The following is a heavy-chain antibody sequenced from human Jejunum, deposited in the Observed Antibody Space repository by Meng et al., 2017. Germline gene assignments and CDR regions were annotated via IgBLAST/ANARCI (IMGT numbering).Heavy chain of an antibody. CDR3: AKTVYGDFYDAFDL. D-gene: IGHD4-17*01. J-gene: IGHJ3*01. V-gene: IGHV3-43D*04. Sequence: GESLKTSCAASGFTFDEFAMHWVRQAPGKGLEWVSLISWNAGSTYYADSVKGRFTISRDNTKNSLFLQMNSLRPEDTALYYCAKTVYGDFYDAFDLWGQGTMVTVSS. CDR2: ISWNAGST. CDR1: GFTFDEFA.